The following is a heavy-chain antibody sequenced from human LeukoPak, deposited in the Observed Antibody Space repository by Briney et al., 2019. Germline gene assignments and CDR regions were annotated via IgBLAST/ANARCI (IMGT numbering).Heavy chain of an antibody. CDR1: GGSFSGYY. D-gene: IGHD2-15*01. CDR2: INHSGST. CDR3: ARRVAAWVPRIVY. V-gene: IGHV4-34*01. J-gene: IGHJ4*02. Sequence: SETLSLTCAVYGGSFSGYYWSWIRQPPGKGLEWIGEINHSGSTNYNQSVKRRVTISVDTSKNQFSLKLSSLTAADTAVYYCARRVAAWVPRIVYWGQGSLVTVSS.